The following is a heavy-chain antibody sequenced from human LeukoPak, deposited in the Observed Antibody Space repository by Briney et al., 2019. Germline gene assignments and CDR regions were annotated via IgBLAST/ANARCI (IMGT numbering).Heavy chain of an antibody. V-gene: IGHV4-59*01. Sequence: SETLSLTCTVSGGSISSYYWSWIRQPPGKGLEWIGYIYYSGSTNYNPSLKSRVTISVDTSKNQFSLKLSSVTAADTAVYYCARDPGGDYQLPHYYYHGMDVWGQGTTVTVSS. CDR3: ARDPGGDYQLPHYYYHGMDV. CDR2: IYYSGST. D-gene: IGHD4-17*01. J-gene: IGHJ6*02. CDR1: GGSISSYY.